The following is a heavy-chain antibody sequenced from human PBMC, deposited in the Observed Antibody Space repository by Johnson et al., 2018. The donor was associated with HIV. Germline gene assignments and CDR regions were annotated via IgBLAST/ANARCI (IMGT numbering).Heavy chain of an antibody. V-gene: IGHV3-7*03. CDR2: IKLDGSDK. J-gene: IGHJ3*02. CDR3: ARRSGTWDAFDI. Sequence: VQLVESGGGLVQPGESLRLSCVVSGFTFGTYWMTWVCQAPGNGLEWVATIKLDGSDKYYLDSVKGRFTISRDNGRNSLYLQMNSLRAEDTAVYYCARRSGTWDAFDIWGQGTVVTVSS. D-gene: IGHD1-26*01. CDR1: GFTFGTYW.